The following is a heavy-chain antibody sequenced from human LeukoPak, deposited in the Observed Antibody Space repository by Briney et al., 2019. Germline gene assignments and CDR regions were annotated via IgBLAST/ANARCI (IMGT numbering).Heavy chain of an antibody. Sequence: VASVKVSCKASGGTFSSYAISWVRQAPGQGLEWMGRIIPILGIANYAQKFQGRVTITADKSTSTAYMELSSLRSEDTAVYYCARDPSPSYYDILTGYYHGMDVWGQGTTVTVSS. J-gene: IGHJ6*02. CDR2: IIPILGIA. V-gene: IGHV1-69*04. CDR1: GGTFSSYA. CDR3: ARDPSPSYYDILTGYYHGMDV. D-gene: IGHD3-9*01.